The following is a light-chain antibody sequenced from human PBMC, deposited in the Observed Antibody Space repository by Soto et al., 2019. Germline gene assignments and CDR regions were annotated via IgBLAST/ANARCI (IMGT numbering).Light chain of an antibody. J-gene: IGKJ2*01. CDR1: QSVSSSY. Sequence: EIVLTQSPGTLTLSPGERATLSCRASQSVSSSYLAWYQQKPGQAPRLLIYGASSRATGIPDRFSGSGSGTDFTLTIRRLEPEGFAVYYCQQYGASPYTFGQGTKLETK. V-gene: IGKV3-20*01. CDR3: QQYGASPYT. CDR2: GAS.